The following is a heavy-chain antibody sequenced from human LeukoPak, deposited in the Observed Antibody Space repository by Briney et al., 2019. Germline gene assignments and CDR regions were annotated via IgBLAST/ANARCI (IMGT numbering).Heavy chain of an antibody. Sequence: PGGSLRLSCAASGFTFSSYAMHWVRQAPGKGLEWVAVISYDGSNKYYADSVKGRFTISRDNSKNTLYLQMNSLRAEDTAVYYCAKEFGSGLFDYWGQGTLVTVSS. V-gene: IGHV3-30*04. CDR3: AKEFGSGLFDY. J-gene: IGHJ4*02. D-gene: IGHD6-19*01. CDR2: ISYDGSNK. CDR1: GFTFSSYA.